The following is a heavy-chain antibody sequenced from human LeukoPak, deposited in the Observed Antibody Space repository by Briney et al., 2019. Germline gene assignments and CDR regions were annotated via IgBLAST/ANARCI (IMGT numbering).Heavy chain of an antibody. CDR3: ARGAYCGGDCYLKTGDFDY. V-gene: IGHV5-51*01. Sequence: GESLKISCKGSGYSFTSYWIGWVRQMPGKGLEWKGIIYPGYSDTRYSPSFQGQVTISADKSISTAYLQWSSLKASDTAMYYCARGAYCGGDCYLKTGDFDYWGQGTLVTVSS. J-gene: IGHJ4*02. D-gene: IGHD2-21*02. CDR1: GYSFTSYW. CDR2: IYPGYSDT.